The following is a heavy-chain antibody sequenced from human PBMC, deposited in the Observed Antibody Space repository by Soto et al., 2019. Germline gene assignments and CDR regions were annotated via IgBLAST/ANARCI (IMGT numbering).Heavy chain of an antibody. J-gene: IGHJ6*03. Sequence: QLQLQESGPGLVKPSETLSLTCTVSGGSISSSSHYWDWIRQPPGKGLDWIGSIHYSGSTYSNPHLKSRVTISVDTSRSQFSLKLSSVTAADTAVYYCARRTRGPSHLVSYYYMDVWGKGATVTVSS. CDR2: IHYSGST. D-gene: IGHD2-8*01. CDR1: GGSISSSSHY. CDR3: ARRTRGPSHLVSYYYMDV. V-gene: IGHV4-39*01.